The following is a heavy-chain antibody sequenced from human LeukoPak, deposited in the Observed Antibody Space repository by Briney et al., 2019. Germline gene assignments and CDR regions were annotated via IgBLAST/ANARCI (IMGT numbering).Heavy chain of an antibody. J-gene: IGHJ4*02. CDR2: INPNSGGT. Sequence: ASVKVSCKASGYTFTGYYMHWVRQAPGQGLEWMGWINPNSGGTNYAQKFQGRVTMTRDTSISTAYMELSRLRSDDTAVYYCARASPYKWGIVPPDYWGQGTLVTVSS. CDR3: ARASPYKWGIVPPDY. V-gene: IGHV1-2*02. D-gene: IGHD7-27*01. CDR1: GYTFTGYY.